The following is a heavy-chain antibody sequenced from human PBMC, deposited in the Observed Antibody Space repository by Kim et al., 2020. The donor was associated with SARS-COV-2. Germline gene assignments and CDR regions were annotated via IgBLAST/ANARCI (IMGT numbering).Heavy chain of an antibody. V-gene: IGHV1-3*01. CDR3: ARDDLTVGATISSAFDI. Sequence: FQGIVTITRDTSASTAYMELSSLRSEDTAVYYCARDDLTVGATISSAFDIWGQGTMVTVSS. J-gene: IGHJ3*02. D-gene: IGHD1-26*01.